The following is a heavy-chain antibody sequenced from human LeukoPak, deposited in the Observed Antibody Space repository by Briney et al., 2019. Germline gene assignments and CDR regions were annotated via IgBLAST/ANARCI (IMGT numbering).Heavy chain of an antibody. CDR2: IYTSGSP. CDR3: ARHDVEMATITTFGY. CDR1: GGSISDYY. Sequence: PSETLSLTCTVSGGSISDYYWSWIRQPAGKGLEWIGRIYTSGSPIYNPSLKSRVTISVDTSKNQFSLKLSSATATDTAVYYCARHDVEMATITTFGYWGQGTLVTVSS. D-gene: IGHD5-24*01. J-gene: IGHJ4*02. V-gene: IGHV4-4*07.